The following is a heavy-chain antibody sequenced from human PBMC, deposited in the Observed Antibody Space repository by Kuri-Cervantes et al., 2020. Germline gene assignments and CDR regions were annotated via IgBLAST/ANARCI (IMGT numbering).Heavy chain of an antibody. Sequence: SETLSLTCTVSGYSISSGYYWGWIRQPPVKGLEWIGSIYHSGSTYYNPSLKSRVTISVDTSKNQFSLNLSSVTAADTAVYYCARVSYCSGGSCYHLSYAFDIWGQGTMVTVSS. CDR2: IYHSGST. CDR3: ARVSYCSGGSCYHLSYAFDI. V-gene: IGHV4-38-2*02. J-gene: IGHJ3*02. CDR1: GYSISSGYY. D-gene: IGHD2-15*01.